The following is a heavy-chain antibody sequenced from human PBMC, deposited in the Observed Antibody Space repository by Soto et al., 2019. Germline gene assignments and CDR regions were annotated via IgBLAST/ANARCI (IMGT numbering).Heavy chain of an antibody. CDR2: IYYSGST. CDR1: GSSISSGGCY. V-gene: IGHV4-31*03. CDR3: ARTTVTTSHFDY. J-gene: IGHJ4*02. Sequence: PSDTLSLTCTFSGSSISSGGCYWRWIRPHPGKGLEWIGYIYYSGSTYYNPSLKSRVTISVDTSKNQFSLKLSSVTAADTAVYYCARTTVTTSHFDYWGQGTLVTVSS. D-gene: IGHD4-17*01.